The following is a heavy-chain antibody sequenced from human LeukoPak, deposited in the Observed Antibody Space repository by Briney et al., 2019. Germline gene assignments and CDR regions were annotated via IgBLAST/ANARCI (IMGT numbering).Heavy chain of an antibody. V-gene: IGHV4-59*01. J-gene: IGHJ5*02. D-gene: IGHD4-17*01. CDR2: IYYNGNT. Sequence: SETLSLTCTVSGGSLNNYYWSWIRQPPGKGLEWIGYIYYNGNTNYNPSLRSRVSISLDTSKNQFSLRLSSVTAADTAVYYCASTISYGDYYWFDPWGQGTLVTVSS. CDR3: ASTISYGDYYWFDP. CDR1: GGSLNNYY.